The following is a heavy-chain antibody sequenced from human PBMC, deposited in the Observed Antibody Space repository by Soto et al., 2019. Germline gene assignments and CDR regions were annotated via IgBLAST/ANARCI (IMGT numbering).Heavy chain of an antibody. CDR1: GLTFSSYW. CDR2: ISTDGSVT. J-gene: IGHJ4*02. V-gene: IGHV3-74*01. CDR3: ARAPSSSGWWGCDY. Sequence: EVQLVESGGGLVQPGGSLRLSCAASGLTFSSYWMHWVRQAPGKGLVWVSRISTDGSVTTYADSVKGRFTISRDNAKNTLYLQMNSLRTEGTAVYYCARAPSSSGWWGCDYWGQGTLVTVSS. D-gene: IGHD6-19*01.